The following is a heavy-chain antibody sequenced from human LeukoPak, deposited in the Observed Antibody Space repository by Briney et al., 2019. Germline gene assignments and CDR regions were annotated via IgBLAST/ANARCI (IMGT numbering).Heavy chain of an antibody. V-gene: IGHV3-7*01. CDR2: IKQDGSEK. CDR1: GFTFSSYW. J-gene: IGHJ6*03. Sequence: GGSLRLSCAASGFTFSSYWMSWVRQAPGKGLEWVANIKQDGSEKYYVDSVKGRFTISRDNAKNSLYLQMNSLGAEDTAVYYCAREGWRYYYYYYMDVWGKGTTVTVSS. CDR3: AREGWRYYYYYYMDV.